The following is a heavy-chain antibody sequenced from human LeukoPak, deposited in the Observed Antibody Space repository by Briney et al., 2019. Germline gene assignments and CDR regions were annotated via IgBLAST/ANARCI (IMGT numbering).Heavy chain of an antibody. V-gene: IGHV4-38-2*02. CDR1: GYSISSGYY. D-gene: IGHD6-13*01. Sequence: SETLSLTCTVSGYSISSGYYWGWIRQPPGKGLEWIGSIYHSGSTYYNPSLKSRVTISVDTSKNQFSLKLSSVTAADTAVYYCARDFIAAPSYYYYCMDVWGKGTTVTVSS. CDR2: IYHSGST. CDR3: ARDFIAAPSYYYYCMDV. J-gene: IGHJ6*03.